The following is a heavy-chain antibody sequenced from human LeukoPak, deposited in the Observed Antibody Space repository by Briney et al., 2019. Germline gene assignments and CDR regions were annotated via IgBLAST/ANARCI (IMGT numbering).Heavy chain of an antibody. CDR2: INPKSGDT. CDR3: ARHDYYDSSGYITFDY. Sequence: ASVKVSCKASGYSFTRHYMHWVRQAPGQGLEWMGWINPKSGDTNYAQKFQGRVTMTTDTSTSTAYMELRSLRSDDTAVYYCARHDYYDSSGYITFDYWGQGTLVTVSS. D-gene: IGHD3-22*01. CDR1: GYSFTRHY. J-gene: IGHJ4*02. V-gene: IGHV1-2*02.